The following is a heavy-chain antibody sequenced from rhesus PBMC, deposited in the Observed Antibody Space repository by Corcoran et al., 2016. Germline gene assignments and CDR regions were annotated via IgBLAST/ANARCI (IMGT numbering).Heavy chain of an antibody. CDR3: ARKTDYVDAFDF. Sequence: QVQLQESGPGLVKPSETLSLTCAVSGGSISGYWWGWIRQPPGKGLEWIGHMGGSSGSTYYKSSLKSRVTISTDTSKNQFSLKLSSVTAADTAVYYCARKTDYVDAFDFWGQGLRVTVSS. CDR2: MGGSSGST. V-gene: IGHV4-165*01. CDR1: GGSISGYW. D-gene: IGHD4-29*01. J-gene: IGHJ3*01.